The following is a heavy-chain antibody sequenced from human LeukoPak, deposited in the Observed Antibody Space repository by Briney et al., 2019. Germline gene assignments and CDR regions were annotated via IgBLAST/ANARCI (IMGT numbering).Heavy chain of an antibody. J-gene: IGHJ4*02. CDR1: GGSITINS. D-gene: IGHD3-10*01. V-gene: IGHV4-4*07. CDR3: ARRYGSGTYNFDH. Sequence: SETLSLTCAVSGGSITINSWSWLRHPAGKGLEWIGHIYPSGSTNSNPSLNSRVSMSIDTSKNQFSLRLSSVTAADTAVYYCARRYGSGTYNFDHWGQGTLVTVSS. CDR2: IYPSGST.